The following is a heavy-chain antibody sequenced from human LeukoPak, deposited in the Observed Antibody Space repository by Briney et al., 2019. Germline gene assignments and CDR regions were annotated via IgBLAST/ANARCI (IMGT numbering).Heavy chain of an antibody. CDR1: GGSIGSYY. J-gene: IGHJ4*02. Sequence: SSETLSLTCTVSGGSIGSYYWSWIRQPPGKGLEWIGYIYYSGSTNYNPSLKSRVTISVDTSKNQFSLKLSSVTAADTAVYYCPRAADYDILTGYYSPRHYFDYWGQATLVTVSS. V-gene: IGHV4-59*01. CDR3: PRAADYDILTGYYSPRHYFDY. D-gene: IGHD3-9*01. CDR2: IYYSGST.